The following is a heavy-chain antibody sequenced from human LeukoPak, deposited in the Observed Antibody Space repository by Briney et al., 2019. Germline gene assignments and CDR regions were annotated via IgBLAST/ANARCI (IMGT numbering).Heavy chain of an antibody. J-gene: IGHJ6*04. Sequence: SETLSLTCAVYGGSFSGCYWSWIRQPPGKGLEWIGEINHSGSTNYNPSLKSRVTISVDTSKNQFSLKLSSVTAADTAVYYCARAVRGYCSSTSCYRDYYYGMDVWGKGTTVTVSS. CDR1: GGSFSGCY. CDR2: INHSGST. V-gene: IGHV4-34*01. CDR3: ARAVRGYCSSTSCYRDYYYGMDV. D-gene: IGHD2-2*02.